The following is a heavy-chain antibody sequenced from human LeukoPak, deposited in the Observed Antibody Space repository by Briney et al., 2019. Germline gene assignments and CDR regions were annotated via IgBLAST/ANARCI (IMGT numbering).Heavy chain of an antibody. Sequence: GGSLRLSCAASGFSFRSYEMNWVRQAPGKGLEWVSYISSSGSTIYYADSVKGRFTISRDNAKNSLYLQMNSLRAEDTAVYYCARDHKGLFDYWGQGTLVTVSS. D-gene: IGHD5-12*01. V-gene: IGHV3-48*03. CDR2: ISSSGSTI. CDR1: GFSFRSYE. CDR3: ARDHKGLFDY. J-gene: IGHJ4*02.